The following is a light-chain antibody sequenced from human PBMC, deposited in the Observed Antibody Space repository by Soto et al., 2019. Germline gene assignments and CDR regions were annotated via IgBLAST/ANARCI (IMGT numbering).Light chain of an antibody. V-gene: IGKV1-5*03. CDR3: QKYNGLYT. J-gene: IGKJ2*01. CDR1: QSISSW. CDR2: KAS. Sequence: DIQMTQSPSTLSASVGDRVTITCRASQSISSWLAWYQQKPGKAPKLLIYKASSLESGIPSRFSGSGSGTECTLTLSSLQPDDSATYYCQKYNGLYTLGQGTKRESK.